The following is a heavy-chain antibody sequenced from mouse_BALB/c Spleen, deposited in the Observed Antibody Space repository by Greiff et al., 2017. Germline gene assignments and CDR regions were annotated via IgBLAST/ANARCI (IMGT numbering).Heavy chain of an antibody. D-gene: IGHD4-1*01. CDR1: GFTFSSYT. CDR2: ISSGGSYT. Sequence: EVKLVESGGGLVKPGGSLKLSCAASGFTFSSYTMSWVRQTPGKRLEWVATISSGGSYTYYPDSVKGRFTISRDNAKNTLYLQMSSLKSEDTAMYYCTRENWDDAMDYWGQGTSVTVSS. J-gene: IGHJ4*01. V-gene: IGHV5-6-4*01. CDR3: TRENWDDAMDY.